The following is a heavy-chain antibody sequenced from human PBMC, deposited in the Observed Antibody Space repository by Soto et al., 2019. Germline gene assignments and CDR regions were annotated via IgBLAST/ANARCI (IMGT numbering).Heavy chain of an antibody. V-gene: IGHV3-23*01. CDR3: ASLGVGDWANYYYYYGMDV. J-gene: IGHJ6*02. CDR2: VTANGGST. Sequence: EVQLLESGGGFVQPGGSLRLSCAATGFTFSVYAMTWVRQAPGKGLEWVSAVTANGGSTYSADSVKGRFTISRDNSKNTRVLQMNSLRAEDTAVYYCASLGVGDWANYYYYYGMDVWGQGTTVTVSS. D-gene: IGHD2-21*02. CDR1: GFTFSVYA.